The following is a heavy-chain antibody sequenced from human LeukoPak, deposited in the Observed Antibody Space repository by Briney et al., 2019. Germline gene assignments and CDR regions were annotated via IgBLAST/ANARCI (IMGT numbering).Heavy chain of an antibody. CDR2: IYYSGST. V-gene: IGHV4-30-4*08. Sequence: PSQTLSLTCTVSGGSISSGDYYWSWIRQPPGKGLEWIGYIYYSGSTYYNPSLKSRVTISVDTSKNQFSLKLSSVTAADTAVYYCARRRRGSSWFPPGDWFDPWGQGTLVTVSS. J-gene: IGHJ5*02. CDR1: GGSISSGDYY. D-gene: IGHD6-13*01. CDR3: ARRRRGSSWFPPGDWFDP.